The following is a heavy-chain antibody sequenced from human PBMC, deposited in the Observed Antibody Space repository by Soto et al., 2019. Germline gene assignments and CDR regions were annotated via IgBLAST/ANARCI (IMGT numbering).Heavy chain of an antibody. Sequence: QGHLVQSGAEVKKPGASVKVSCKASGYTFTRYGISWVRQAPGQGLEWMGWISGYNGDTNYAQNLQDSVTXTXXXSXXTAYMELRSLTSDDTAVYYWAKNGQPPYYYYGLDVWGQGTTVTVSS. V-gene: IGHV1-18*01. D-gene: IGHD2-8*01. J-gene: IGHJ6*02. CDR1: GYTFTRYG. CDR3: AKNGQPPYYYYGLDV. CDR2: ISGYNGDT.